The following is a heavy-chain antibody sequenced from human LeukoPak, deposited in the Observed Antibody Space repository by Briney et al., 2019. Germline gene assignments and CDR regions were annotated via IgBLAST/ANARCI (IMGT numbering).Heavy chain of an antibody. CDR2: IIPIFGTA. Sequence: SVKVSCKASGGTFSSYAISWVRQAPGQGLEWMGGIIPIFGTANYAQKFQGRVTITADESTSTASMELSRLRCEDTAVYYCARGGRDVVVPKTTFDYWGEGTLVTVSS. J-gene: IGHJ4*02. CDR3: ARGGRDVVVPKTTFDY. V-gene: IGHV1-69*13. D-gene: IGHD2-2*01. CDR1: GGTFSSYA.